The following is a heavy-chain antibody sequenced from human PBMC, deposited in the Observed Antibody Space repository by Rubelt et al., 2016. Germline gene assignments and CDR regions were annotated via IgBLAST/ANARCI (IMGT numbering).Heavy chain of an antibody. V-gene: IGHV4-30-2*01. CDR2: IYRGGST. CDR3: ARAGQDENLYYFYGMDV. D-gene: IGHD1-14*01. Sequence: QLRLQESGSGLVKPSQTLSLTCAVSGGSITSGGYSWSWVRQPPGKGLEWIGYIYRGGSTFYNPSLKGRVIISVDRSKNQFALKLTSVTGADTAVYYCARAGQDENLYYFYGMDVWGQGTTVTVSS. CDR1: GGSITSGGYS. J-gene: IGHJ6*02.